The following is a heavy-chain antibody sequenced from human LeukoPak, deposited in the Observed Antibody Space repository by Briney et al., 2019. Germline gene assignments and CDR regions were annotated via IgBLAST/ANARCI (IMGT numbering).Heavy chain of an antibody. V-gene: IGHV3-30-3*01. CDR2: ISYDGSNK. CDR1: GFTFSSYA. Sequence: PGRSLRLSCAASGFTFSSYAMHWVRQAPGKGLEWVAVISYDGSNKYYADSVKGRFTISRDNFKNTLYLQMNSLRAEDTAVYYCARLRRVKGGPPTVTNPFDYWGQGTLVTVSS. J-gene: IGHJ4*02. CDR3: ARLRRVKGGPPTVTNPFDY. D-gene: IGHD4-17*01.